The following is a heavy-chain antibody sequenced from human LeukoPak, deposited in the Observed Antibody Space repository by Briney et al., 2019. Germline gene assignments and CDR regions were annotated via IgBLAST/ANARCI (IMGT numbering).Heavy chain of an antibody. V-gene: IGHV3-30*04. CDR3: ARDVINVVVTAPSGGVTGHFDY. D-gene: IGHD2-21*02. Sequence: GGSLRLSCAASGFTFSRCTMHWVRQAPGKGLEWVALISYDGSNKYHADSVKGRFTISRDNSKNTLYLQMNSLRAEDTAVYYCARDVINVVVTAPSGGVTGHFDYWGQGTLVTVSS. CDR1: GFTFSRCT. CDR2: ISYDGSNK. J-gene: IGHJ4*02.